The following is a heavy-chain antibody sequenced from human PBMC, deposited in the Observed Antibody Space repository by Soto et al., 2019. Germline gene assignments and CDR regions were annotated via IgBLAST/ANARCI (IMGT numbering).Heavy chain of an antibody. CDR1: GFTFSSYE. V-gene: IGHV3-48*03. J-gene: IGHJ4*02. CDR2: ISSSASTI. CDR3: ARGAKSSGGGYFDY. D-gene: IGHD6-19*01. Sequence: EVQLVESGGGLVQPGGSLRLSCAASGFTFSSYEMNWVRQAPRKGLEWVSYISSSASTIYYADSVKGRFTISRDNAKNSVYLQNNSMRAEDTAVSYWARGAKSSGGGYFDYWGQETLVTVSS.